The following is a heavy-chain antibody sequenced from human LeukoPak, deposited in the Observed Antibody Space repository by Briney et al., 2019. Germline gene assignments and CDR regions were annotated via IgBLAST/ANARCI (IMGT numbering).Heavy chain of an antibody. J-gene: IGHJ4*02. CDR1: GGSFSGYY. Sequence: SETLSLTCAVYGGSFSGYYWSWIRQPPGKGLEWIGEINHSGSTNYNPSLKSRVTISVDTSKNQFSLKLSSVTAADTAVYYCAGHHPRNTVDFWGQGTLVTVSS. CDR2: INHSGST. D-gene: IGHD2-8*02. V-gene: IGHV4-34*01. CDR3: AGHHPRNTVDF.